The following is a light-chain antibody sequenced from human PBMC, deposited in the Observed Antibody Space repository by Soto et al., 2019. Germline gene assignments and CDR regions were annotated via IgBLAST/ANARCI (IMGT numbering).Light chain of an antibody. Sequence: QSVLTQPPSASGTPGQRVVISCSGTTSNIGNNYVYWYQHLPGTAPRLLIYRSHQRPSGVPDRFSGSKSGTSASLAIAGLRSEDEADYYCETWDDTLSGVVFGGGTKLTVL. J-gene: IGLJ2*01. CDR1: TSNIGNNY. CDR3: ETWDDTLSGVV. CDR2: RSH. V-gene: IGLV1-47*01.